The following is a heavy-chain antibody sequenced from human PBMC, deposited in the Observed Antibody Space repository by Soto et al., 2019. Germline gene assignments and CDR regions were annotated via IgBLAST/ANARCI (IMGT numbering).Heavy chain of an antibody. J-gene: IGHJ5*01. CDR1: GFSYGGYG. CDR2: IWHDGGRQ. Sequence: QVHLVESGGGVVQPGGSLRLSCVASGFSYGGYGMHWVRQAPGKGLEWVAVIWHDGGRQYYADSVKGRFTVSRDNGKNTLYLQINSLRAEDPAVYYCARDLTSGYTDSWGQGTLVIVSS. CDR3: ARDLTSGYTDS. V-gene: IGHV3-33*01. D-gene: IGHD3-22*01.